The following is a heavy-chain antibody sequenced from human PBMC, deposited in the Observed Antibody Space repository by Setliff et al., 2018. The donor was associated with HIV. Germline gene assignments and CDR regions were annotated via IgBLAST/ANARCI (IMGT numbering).Heavy chain of an antibody. CDR3: SRSQGIGNYYMDV. Sequence: GGSLRLSCAASGFTFSDYTMNWVRQAPGQGLEWVSSISSTSAYIYYADSVKGRFTISRDNARNSLYLQMNSLRAEDTAVYYCSRSQGIGNYYMDVWGTGTTVTVSS. CDR2: ISSTSAYI. V-gene: IGHV3-21*01. CDR1: GFTFSDYT. D-gene: IGHD2-15*01. J-gene: IGHJ6*03.